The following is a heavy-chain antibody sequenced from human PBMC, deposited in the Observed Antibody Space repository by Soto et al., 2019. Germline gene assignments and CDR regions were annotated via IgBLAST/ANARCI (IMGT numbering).Heavy chain of an antibody. CDR1: GYSFTDYA. J-gene: IGHJ5*02. CDR3: ASERPVHP. V-gene: IGHV1-3*01. Sequence: QVQLVQSGAEVKKPGASVKVSCKTSGYSFTDYAIHWLRQAPGQSLEWVGWITGGNGNTRYSQKFQGRVTITRDTSASTAYMELSSLTSADTATYYCASERPVHPWGQGTLVTVSS. CDR2: ITGGNGNT. D-gene: IGHD3-10*01.